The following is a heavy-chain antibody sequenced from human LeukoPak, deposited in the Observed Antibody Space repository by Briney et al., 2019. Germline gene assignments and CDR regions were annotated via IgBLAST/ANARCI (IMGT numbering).Heavy chain of an antibody. J-gene: IGHJ4*02. D-gene: IGHD5-12*01. CDR1: GGSISSYY. V-gene: IGHV4-59*08. Sequence: SETLSLTCAVSGGSISSYYWSWIRQPPGKGLEWIGYIYYSGSTNYSPSLKSRVTISVDTSKNQFSLKLSSVTAADTAVYYCARQGYSAYEILDYWGQGTLVTVSS. CDR3: ARQGYSAYEILDY. CDR2: IYYSGST.